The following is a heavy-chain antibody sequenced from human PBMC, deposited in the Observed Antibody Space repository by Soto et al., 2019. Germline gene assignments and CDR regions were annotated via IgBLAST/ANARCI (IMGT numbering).Heavy chain of an antibody. CDR2: ISASNGNI. D-gene: IGHD6-13*01. CDR3: AGALPYSSSGDS. Sequence: GGPMEVSRKASWYTFTTYGISWGRQAPGQGLEWMGWISASNGNIYYGQKFQGRVTMTTDSFTSTAYMELSSLTSDDTAVYYCAGALPYSSSGDSWGRGTLVTVSS. J-gene: IGHJ4*02. V-gene: IGHV1-18*01. CDR1: WYTFTTYG.